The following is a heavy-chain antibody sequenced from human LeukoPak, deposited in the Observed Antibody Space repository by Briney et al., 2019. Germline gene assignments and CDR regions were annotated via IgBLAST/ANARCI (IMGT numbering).Heavy chain of an antibody. CDR3: ARLANYVPVY. J-gene: IGHJ4*02. V-gene: IGHV4-38-2*01. CDR1: GYSLTTNYS. CDR2: VHHRGRT. Sequence: SETLSLTCSVSGYSLTTNYSWGWIRQPPGKGLEWIASVHHRGRTFYDPSLKSRLTISLETSTNHFSLKLTSVTSADTAVYYCARLANYVPVYWGQGTLVVVYS. D-gene: IGHD1-7*01.